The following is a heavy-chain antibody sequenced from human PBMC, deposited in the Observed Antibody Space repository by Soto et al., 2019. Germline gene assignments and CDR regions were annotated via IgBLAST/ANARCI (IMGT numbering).Heavy chain of an antibody. J-gene: IGHJ6*02. CDR3: ARLRDYYYGMDV. D-gene: IGHD4-17*01. V-gene: IGHV3-53*01. CDR2: IYSGGST. Sequence: GGSLRLSCAASGFTVSGNYMSWVRQAPGKGLEWVSVIYSGGSTYYADSVKGRFTISRDNSKNTLFLQMNNLRSEDTAVYYCARLRDYYYGMDVWGQGTTVTVSS. CDR1: GFTVSGNY.